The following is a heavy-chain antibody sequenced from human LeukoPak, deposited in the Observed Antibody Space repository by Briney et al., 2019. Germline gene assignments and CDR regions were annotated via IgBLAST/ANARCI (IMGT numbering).Heavy chain of an antibody. CDR2: ISYDGSNK. J-gene: IGHJ4*02. V-gene: IGHV3-30*18. Sequence: GGSLRLSCAASGFTFSSYGMHWVRQAPGKGLEWVAVISYDGSNKYYADSVKGRFTISRDNSKNTLYLQMNSLRAEDTAVYYCAKKALEYCSGGNCYYPFDYWGQGTLVTVSS. CDR3: AKKALEYCSGGNCYYPFDY. CDR1: GFTFSSYG. D-gene: IGHD2-15*01.